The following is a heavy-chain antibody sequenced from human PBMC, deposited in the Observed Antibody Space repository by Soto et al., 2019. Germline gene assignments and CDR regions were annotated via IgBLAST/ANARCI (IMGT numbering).Heavy chain of an antibody. CDR1: GFSFRDST. D-gene: IGHD2-21*01. J-gene: IGHJ6*02. CDR2: IRGKTYSFAT. CDR3: TRQLGIHSPYFFRGMDV. Sequence: EVQLVESGGGLVQPGGSLKLSCVASGFSFRDSTIHWVRQASGKGLEWLGRIRGKTYSFATAYSESVKGRFTFVREDSKYTVYLQMNSLKTEDTAVYYCTRQLGIHSPYFFRGMDVWGQGTTVIVSS. V-gene: IGHV3-73*02.